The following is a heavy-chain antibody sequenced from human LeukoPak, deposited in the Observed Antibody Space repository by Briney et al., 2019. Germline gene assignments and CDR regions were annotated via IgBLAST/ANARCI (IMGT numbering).Heavy chain of an antibody. CDR2: VCGSGTNT. CDR3: AKDIRGYDQPVDY. Sequence: GGSLRLSCAASGFTFNAHAMSWVRQAPGKGLEWVSSVCGSGTNTYYADSGKSRFTISRENFKNTLFLQMNSLREEATGVYFSAKDIRGYDQPVDYWGQGTLVTVSA. V-gene: IGHV3-23*01. D-gene: IGHD5-12*01. J-gene: IGHJ4*02. CDR1: GFTFNAHA.